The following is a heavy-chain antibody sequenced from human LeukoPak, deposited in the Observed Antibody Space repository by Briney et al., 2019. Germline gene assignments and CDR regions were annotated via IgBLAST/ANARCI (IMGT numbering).Heavy chain of an antibody. CDR1: GAPLSCYY. CDR3: ATGYYEPFAT. D-gene: IGHD1-26*01. V-gene: IGHV4-59*01. CDR2: ISDTGKT. Sequence: SETLSLTSSVSGAPLSCYYWGLLRQSPGEGLEWIGYISDTGKTDSNPPLKSRVTISLGTSKTQFSLRLRSVTAADSAVYYCATGYYEPFATWGPGILVTVSS. J-gene: IGHJ5*02.